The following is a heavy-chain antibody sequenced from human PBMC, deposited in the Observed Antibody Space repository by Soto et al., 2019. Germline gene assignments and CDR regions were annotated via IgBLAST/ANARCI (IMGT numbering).Heavy chain of an antibody. Sequence: ASVKVSCKASGYTFSDFDINWLRQASGQGPEWRGWMNAKSGDTFFPQRFQGKFNMTWDTSLSTAYMAVCSLTSDDTAIYSCARGNPFNDAGFGVWGRGTPVTVYS. D-gene: IGHD2-8*01. CDR1: GYTFSDFD. V-gene: IGHV1-8*01. CDR3: ARGNPFNDAGFGV. CDR2: MNAKSGDT. J-gene: IGHJ6*02.